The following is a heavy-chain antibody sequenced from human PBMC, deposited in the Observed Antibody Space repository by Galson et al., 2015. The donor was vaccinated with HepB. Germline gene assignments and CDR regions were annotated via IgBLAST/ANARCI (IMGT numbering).Heavy chain of an antibody. CDR3: AKRRGTAMVFCFDP. V-gene: IGHV3-23*01. CDR2: VSGSDIST. CDR1: GFTFNSYA. D-gene: IGHD5-18*01. J-gene: IGHJ5*02. Sequence: SLRLSCAASGFTFNSYAMSWVRQAPGKGLEWVSTVSGSDISTYYADSVKGRFTISRDNSKNTLYLQMNSLRAEDTAVYYCAKRRGTAMVFCFDPWGQGTLVTVSS.